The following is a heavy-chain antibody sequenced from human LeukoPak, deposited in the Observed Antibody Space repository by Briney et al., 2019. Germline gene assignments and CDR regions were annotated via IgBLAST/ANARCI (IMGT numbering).Heavy chain of an antibody. V-gene: IGHV3-48*03. D-gene: IGHD1-26*01. CDR3: ATSGSYPGRFDY. Sequence: GGSLRLSCAASGFTFSSYEMNWVRQAPGKGLEWVSYISSSGSTIYYADSVKGRFTISRDNAKNSLYLQMNSLRAEDTAVYYCATSGSYPGRFDYWGQGTLVTVSS. J-gene: IGHJ4*02. CDR2: ISSSGSTI. CDR1: GFTFSSYE.